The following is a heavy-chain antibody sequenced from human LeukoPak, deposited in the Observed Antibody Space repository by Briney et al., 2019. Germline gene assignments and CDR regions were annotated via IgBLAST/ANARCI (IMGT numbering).Heavy chain of an antibody. V-gene: IGHV3-30*02. CDR2: IRYDGSNK. D-gene: IGHD1-26*01. Sequence: PGGSLRLSCAASGFTFSSYGMHWVRQAPGKGLEWVAFIRYDGSNKYYADSVKGRFTISRDNSKNTLYLQMDSLRAEDTAVYYCTKDLWEFTGFDYWGQGTLVTVSS. CDR1: GFTFSSYG. CDR3: TKDLWEFTGFDY. J-gene: IGHJ4*02.